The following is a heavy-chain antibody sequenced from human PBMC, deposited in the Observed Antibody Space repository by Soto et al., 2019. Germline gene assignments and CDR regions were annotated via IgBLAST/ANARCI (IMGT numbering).Heavy chain of an antibody. CDR3: AREGCSGGSCSNFDY. D-gene: IGHD2-15*01. CDR2: INHSGST. CDR1: GGSFSGYY. V-gene: IGHV4-34*01. J-gene: IGHJ4*02. Sequence: SETLSLTCAVYGGSFSGYYWSWIRQPPGKGLEWIGEINHSGSTNYNPSLKSRVTISVDTSKNQFSLKLSSVTAADTAVYYCAREGCSGGSCSNFDYWGQGTLVTVS.